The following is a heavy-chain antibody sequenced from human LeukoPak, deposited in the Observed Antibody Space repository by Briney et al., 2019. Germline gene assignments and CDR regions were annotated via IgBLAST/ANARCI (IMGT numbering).Heavy chain of an antibody. CDR3: ARDTKRFQKDYFDY. Sequence: GGSLRLSCAASGFTFSDYYMSWIRQAPGKGLEWISYISSSSSYTNYADSVKGRFTISRDNAKNSLYLQMNSLRAEDTAVYYCARDTKRFQKDYFDYWGQGTLVTVSS. CDR2: ISSSSSYT. D-gene: IGHD3-3*01. J-gene: IGHJ4*02. V-gene: IGHV3-11*06. CDR1: GFTFSDYY.